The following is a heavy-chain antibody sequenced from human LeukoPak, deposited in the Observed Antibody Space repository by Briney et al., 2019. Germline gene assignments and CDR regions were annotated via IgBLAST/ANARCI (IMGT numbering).Heavy chain of an antibody. D-gene: IGHD6-19*01. J-gene: IGHJ4*02. Sequence: PSGTLSLTCAVSGGSISSSNWWSWVRQPPGKGLEWIGEIYHSGSTNYNPSLKSRVTISVDKSKNQFSLKLSSVTAADTAVYYCASQSSGWPEVYYFDFWGQGTLVTVSS. V-gene: IGHV4-4*02. CDR2: IYHSGST. CDR1: GGSISSSNW. CDR3: ASQSSGWPEVYYFDF.